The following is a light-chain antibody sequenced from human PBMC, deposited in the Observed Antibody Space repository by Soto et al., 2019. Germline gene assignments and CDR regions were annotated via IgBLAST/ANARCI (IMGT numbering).Light chain of an antibody. J-gene: IGLJ2*01. V-gene: IGLV2-8*01. CDR2: EVS. CDR1: DNDVGRYDY. CDR3: MSYVGGNSVA. Sequence: QSSLTQPPSASGSPGMSVTLSCSGTDNDVGRYDYVSWYQQHPGKAPKLLIYEVSKRPSGVPDRFSASKSGNTASLTVSGLQGEDDADYYCMSYVGGNSVAFGGGTKLTVL.